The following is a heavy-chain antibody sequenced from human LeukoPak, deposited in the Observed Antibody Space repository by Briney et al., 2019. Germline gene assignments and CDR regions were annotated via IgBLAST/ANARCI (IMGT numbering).Heavy chain of an antibody. V-gene: IGHV5-51*01. J-gene: IGHJ4*02. D-gene: IGHD6-19*01. Sequence: GESLKISCKGSGYSFTSYWIGWVRQMLGKGLEWMGIINPGDSDTTYSPSFQGQVTISADKSISTAYLQWTSLKASDTAMYYCARQYLSGHTDYWGQGTLVTVSS. CDR3: ARQYLSGHTDY. CDR1: GYSFTSYW. CDR2: INPGDSDT.